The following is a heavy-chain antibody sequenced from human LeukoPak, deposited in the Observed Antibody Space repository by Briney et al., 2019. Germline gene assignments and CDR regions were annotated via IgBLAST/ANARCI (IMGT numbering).Heavy chain of an antibody. J-gene: IGHJ6*04. Sequence: GRSLRLSCAASGFTFSSYGMHWVRQTPGKGLEWVEVISYDGSNKYYADSVQGRFTISRDNSKNTLYLQMNSLRAEDTAVYYCAKDLGTVTTDYYYGMDVWGKGTTVTVSS. CDR3: AKDLGTVTTDYYYGMDV. D-gene: IGHD4-17*01. V-gene: IGHV3-30*18. CDR2: ISYDGSNK. CDR1: GFTFSSYG.